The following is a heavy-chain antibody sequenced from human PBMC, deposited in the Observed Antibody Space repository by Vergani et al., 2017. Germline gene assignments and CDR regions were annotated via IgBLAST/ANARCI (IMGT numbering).Heavy chain of an antibody. CDR3: VKHFSG. CDR2: VQFDGSNE. V-gene: IGHV3-30*02. J-gene: IGHJ1*01. Sequence: QVQLVESGGGVVQRGGSLRLSCAASGFTLSSYDMQWVRQAPGKGLEYVAFVQFDGSNEYYADSVKGRFTLSRDFSKNILYLQMNSLRSEDTAIYYCVKHFSGWG. D-gene: IGHD6-19*01. CDR1: GFTLSSYD.